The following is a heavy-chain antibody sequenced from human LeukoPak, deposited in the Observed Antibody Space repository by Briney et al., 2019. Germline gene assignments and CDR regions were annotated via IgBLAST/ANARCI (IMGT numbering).Heavy chain of an antibody. Sequence: PSETLSLTCTVSGGSIISSSYYWGWIREPPGKGLEWIGSIYYSGSTYYNPSLKSRVTISVDTSKNQFSLKLSTVTAADTAVYYCARDLLEWGSGSYRNYYYYYYMDVWGKGTTVTVSS. CDR2: IYYSGST. D-gene: IGHD3-10*01. J-gene: IGHJ6*03. CDR1: GGSIISSSYY. V-gene: IGHV4-39*07. CDR3: ARDLLEWGSGSYRNYYYYYYMDV.